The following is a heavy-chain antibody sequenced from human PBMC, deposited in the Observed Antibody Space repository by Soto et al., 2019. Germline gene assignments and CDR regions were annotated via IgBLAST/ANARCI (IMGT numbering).Heavy chain of an antibody. Sequence: GESLKISCKGSGYSFTSYWIGWVRQMPGKGLEWMGIIYPGDSDTRYSPSFQGQVTISAGKSISTAYLQWSSLKASDTAMYYCARLSTTGTTSYYYGMDVWGQGTTVTVSS. V-gene: IGHV5-51*01. CDR2: IYPGDSDT. J-gene: IGHJ6*02. CDR3: ARLSTTGTTSYYYGMDV. D-gene: IGHD1-1*01. CDR1: GYSFTSYW.